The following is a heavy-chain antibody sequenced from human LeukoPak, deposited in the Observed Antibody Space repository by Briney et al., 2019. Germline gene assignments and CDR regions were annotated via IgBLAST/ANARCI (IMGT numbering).Heavy chain of an antibody. CDR2: FDPEDGQA. D-gene: IGHD6-19*01. J-gene: IGHJ3*01. CDR3: ATATGFTSGDAFNV. Sequence: ASVKVSCKVSGYTLTELSMHWVRQAPGEGLEWMGGFDPEDGQAIYAQKFEGRVALTEDTSTDTAYMELYSLTSEDTAVYYCATATGFTSGDAFNVWGQGRLVTVSS. CDR1: GYTLTELS. V-gene: IGHV1-24*01.